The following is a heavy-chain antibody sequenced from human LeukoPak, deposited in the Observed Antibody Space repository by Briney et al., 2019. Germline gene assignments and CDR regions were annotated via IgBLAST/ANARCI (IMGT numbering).Heavy chain of an antibody. CDR2: INWNGGST. J-gene: IGHJ4*02. V-gene: IGHV3-20*04. Sequence: GGSLRLSCAASGFTFDDYGMSWDRQAPGKVLEWVSGINWNGGSTGYADSVKGRFTISRDNAKNSLYLQMNSLRAEDTALYFCARGSGFLLGGGDYWGQGTLVTVSS. D-gene: IGHD1-26*01. CDR3: ARGSGFLLGGGDY. CDR1: GFTFDDYG.